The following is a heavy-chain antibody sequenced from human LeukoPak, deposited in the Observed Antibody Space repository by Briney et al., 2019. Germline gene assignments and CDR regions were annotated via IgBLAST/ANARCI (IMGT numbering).Heavy chain of an antibody. V-gene: IGHV7-4-1*02. J-gene: IGHJ3*02. CDR3: ARDFVQLLFKSNDAFDI. D-gene: IGHD5-18*01. CDR2: INTNTGNP. Sequence: ASVKVSCKASGYTFTSYAMNWVRQAPGQGLEWMGWINTNTGNPTYAQGFTGRFVFSLDTSVSTASLQISSLKAEDTAVYYCARDFVQLLFKSNDAFDIWGQGTMVTVSS. CDR1: GYTFTSYA.